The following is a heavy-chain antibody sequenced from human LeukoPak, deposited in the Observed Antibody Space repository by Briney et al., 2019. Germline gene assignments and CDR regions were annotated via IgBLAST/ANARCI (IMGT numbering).Heavy chain of an antibody. V-gene: IGHV3-48*03. J-gene: IGHJ4*02. CDR2: ISSSGSTI. CDR1: GFTFSSYE. CDR3: AREAVTTSLFDY. Sequence: PGGSLRLSCAASGFTFSSYEMNWVRQAPGKGLEWVSYISSSGSTIYYADPVKGRFTISRDNAKNSLYLQMNSLRAEDTAVYYCAREAVTTSLFDYWGQGTLVTVSS. D-gene: IGHD4-17*01.